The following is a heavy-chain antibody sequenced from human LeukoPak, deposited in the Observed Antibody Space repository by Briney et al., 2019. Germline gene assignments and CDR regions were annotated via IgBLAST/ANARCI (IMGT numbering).Heavy chain of an antibody. V-gene: IGHV1-18*01. CDR2: ISAYNGNT. CDR3: ARHAGRKYQLLSGGDWFDP. J-gene: IGHJ5*02. Sequence: ASVKVSCKASGYTFTSYGISWVRQAPGQGLEWMGGISAYNGNTNYAQKLQGRVTMTTDTSTSTAYMELRSLRSDDTAVYYCARHAGRKYQLLSGGDWFDPWGQGTLVTVSS. CDR1: GYTFTSYG. D-gene: IGHD2-2*01.